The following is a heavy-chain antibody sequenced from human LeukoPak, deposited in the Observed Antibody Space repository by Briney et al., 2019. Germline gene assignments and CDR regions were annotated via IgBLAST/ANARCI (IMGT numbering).Heavy chain of an antibody. D-gene: IGHD1-26*01. CDR2: ISDSSSYT. V-gene: IGHV3-11*05. J-gene: IGHJ4*02. CDR3: ARDRVGYYFDY. CDR1: GFTFSDYY. Sequence: GGSLRLSCAASGFTFSDYYMSWIRQAPGKGLEWISYISDSSSYTNYADSVKGRFTIPRDNAKNSLYLQMNSLRAEDTAVYYCARDRVGYYFDYWGQGTLVTVSS.